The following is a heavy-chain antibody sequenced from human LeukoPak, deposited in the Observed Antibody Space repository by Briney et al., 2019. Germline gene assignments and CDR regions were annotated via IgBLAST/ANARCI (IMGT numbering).Heavy chain of an antibody. CDR2: ISGSGGST. D-gene: IGHD6-19*01. V-gene: IGHV3-23*01. CDR3: AKQQRAAVADDLDY. Sequence: GGSLRLSCAASGFTFSSYAMSWVRQAPGKGLEWVSAISGSGGSTYYADSVKGRFTISRDNSKNTLYLQMNSLRAEDTAVYYCAKQQRAAVADDLDYWGQGTLSPSPQ. CDR1: GFTFSSYA. J-gene: IGHJ4*02.